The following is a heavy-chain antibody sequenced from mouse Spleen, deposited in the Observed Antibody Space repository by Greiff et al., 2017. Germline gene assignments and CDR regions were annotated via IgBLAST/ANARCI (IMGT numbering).Heavy chain of an antibody. Sequence: VQLQQSGAELVRPGTSVKLSCKASGYTFTSYWMHWVKQRPGQGLEWIGVIDPSDSYTNYNQKFKGKATLTVDTSSSTAYMQLSSLTSEDSAVYYCARSGDYRAMDYWGQGTSVTVSS. D-gene: IGHD2-13*01. V-gene: IGHV1-59*01. CDR1: GYTFTSYW. CDR2: IDPSDSYT. J-gene: IGHJ4*01. CDR3: ARSGDYRAMDY.